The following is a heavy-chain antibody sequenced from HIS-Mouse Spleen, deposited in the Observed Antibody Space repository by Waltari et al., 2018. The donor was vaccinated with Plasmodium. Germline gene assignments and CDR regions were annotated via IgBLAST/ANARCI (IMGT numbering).Heavy chain of an antibody. CDR1: GFTFSSYD. CDR3: ARKSRGHFDY. CDR2: IGTAGEH. Sequence: EVQLVESGGGLVQPGGSLRLSCAASGFTFSSYDMHWVRQATGKRWGWVSDIGTAGEHIQPGSLKGRFNIHKENAKNSFYSQMNRPRAGDQAVYYCARKSRGHFDYWGQGTLVTVSS. J-gene: IGHJ4*02. V-gene: IGHV3-13*01.